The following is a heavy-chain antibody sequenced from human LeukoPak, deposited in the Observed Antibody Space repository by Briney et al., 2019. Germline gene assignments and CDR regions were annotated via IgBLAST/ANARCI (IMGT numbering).Heavy chain of an antibody. CDR1: GFTFSDHY. CDR3: ARDRMGMIGAFDY. J-gene: IGHJ4*02. D-gene: IGHD3-22*01. V-gene: IGHV3-72*01. Sequence: GGSLRLSCAASGFTFSDHYMDWVRQAPGKGLERVGRTRNKANSYTTEYAASVKGRFTISRDDSKNSLYLQMNSLKPEDTAVYYCARDRMGMIGAFDYWGQGTLVTVSS. CDR2: TRNKANSYTT.